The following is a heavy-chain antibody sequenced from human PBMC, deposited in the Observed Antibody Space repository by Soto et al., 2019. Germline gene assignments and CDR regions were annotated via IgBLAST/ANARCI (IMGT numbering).Heavy chain of an antibody. CDR1: GFTVNTNY. D-gene: IGHD2-15*01. CDR3: ARGGGSYNWGSYYFDY. V-gene: IGHV3-53*02. J-gene: IGHJ4*02. Sequence: EVQLVETGGGLIQPGGSLRLSCAASGFTVNTNYMSWVRQAPGKGLEWVSVIFSGGDTYYADSVKGRFTISRDNSKNTLYLQMNTLRGEDTAVYYCARGGGSYNWGSYYFDYWGQGTLVTVSS. CDR2: IFSGGDT.